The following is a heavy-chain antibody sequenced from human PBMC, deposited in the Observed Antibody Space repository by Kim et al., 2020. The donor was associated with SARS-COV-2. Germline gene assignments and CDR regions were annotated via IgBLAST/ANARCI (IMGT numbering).Heavy chain of an antibody. J-gene: IGHJ4*02. Sequence: SETLSLTCTVSGGSISSYYWSWIRQPPGKGLEWIGYNYYSGSTNYNPSLKSRVTISVDTSKNQFSLKLSSVTAVDTAVYYCARGGSGSYYIHRFDYWGQGTLVTVSS. CDR3: ARGGSGSYYIHRFDY. D-gene: IGHD3-10*01. V-gene: IGHV4-59*01. CDR1: GGSISSYY. CDR2: NYYSGST.